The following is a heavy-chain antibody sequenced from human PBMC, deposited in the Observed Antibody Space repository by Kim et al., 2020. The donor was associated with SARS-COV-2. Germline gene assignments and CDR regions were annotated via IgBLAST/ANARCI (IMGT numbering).Heavy chain of an antibody. J-gene: IGHJ4*02. CDR3: ARGYYYGSGFDY. D-gene: IGHD3-10*01. Sequence: SETMYLTCTVSGGSISSYYWSWIRQPPGKGLEWIGYIYYSGSTNYNPSLKSRVTISVDTSKNQFSLKLSSVTAADTAVYYCARGYYYGSGFDYWGQGTLVTVSS. CDR1: GGSISSYY. CDR2: IYYSGST. V-gene: IGHV4-59*01.